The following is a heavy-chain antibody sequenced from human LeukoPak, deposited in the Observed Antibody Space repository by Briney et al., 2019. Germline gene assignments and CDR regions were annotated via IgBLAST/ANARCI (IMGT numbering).Heavy chain of an antibody. CDR1: GFPFSNYW. CDR3: VRDRGYSTFDY. Sequence: GGSLRLSCAGSGFPFSNYWMAWVRQAPGKGLEWVANMKEDGGEINYVDSVKGRFTISRDNAKNSLDLQMNSLRVDDTAVYYCVRDRGYSTFDYWGQGTLDIVSS. CDR2: MKEDGGEI. D-gene: IGHD4-23*01. V-gene: IGHV3-7*01. J-gene: IGHJ4*02.